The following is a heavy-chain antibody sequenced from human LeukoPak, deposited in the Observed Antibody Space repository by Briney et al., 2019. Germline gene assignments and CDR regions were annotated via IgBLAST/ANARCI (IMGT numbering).Heavy chain of an antibody. J-gene: IGHJ2*01. Sequence: PGGSLRFSCAASGFTFSSYSMNWVRQAPGKGLEWVSSISSSSSYIYYADSVKGRFTISRDNAKNSLYLQMNSLRAEGTAVYYCARYSYGSYWYFDLWGRGTLVTVSS. V-gene: IGHV3-21*01. CDR3: ARYSYGSYWYFDL. CDR1: GFTFSSYS. D-gene: IGHD5-18*01. CDR2: ISSSSSYI.